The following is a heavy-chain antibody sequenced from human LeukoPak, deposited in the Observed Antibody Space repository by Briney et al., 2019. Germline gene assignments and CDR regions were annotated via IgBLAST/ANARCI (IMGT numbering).Heavy chain of an antibody. CDR3: ARPSYIGSLDAFDI. V-gene: IGHV4-34*01. Sequence: SETLSLTCAVYGGSFSGYYWSWIRQPPGKGLEWIGEINHSGSTSQNPSLKGRVTIPVDTSKKQFSLNLRSVTDADTAVYYCARPSYIGSLDAFDIWGQGTMVTVSS. D-gene: IGHD1-26*01. CDR2: INHSGST. J-gene: IGHJ3*02. CDR1: GGSFSGYY.